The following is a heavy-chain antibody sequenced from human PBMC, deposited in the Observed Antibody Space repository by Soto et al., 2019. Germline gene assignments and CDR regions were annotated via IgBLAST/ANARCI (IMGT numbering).Heavy chain of an antibody. Sequence: ASVKVSCKASGYTFTGNYVHWVRQAPGQGLEWLGWINPHSGGTDYAQGFQGRVTMTRDTSISTAYMELSRLTSDNTAVYYCAREQIMTGTRSFDYWGQGTLVTVSS. CDR3: AREQIMTGTRSFDY. V-gene: IGHV1-2*02. J-gene: IGHJ4*02. CDR1: GYTFTGNY. CDR2: INPHSGGT. D-gene: IGHD1-7*01.